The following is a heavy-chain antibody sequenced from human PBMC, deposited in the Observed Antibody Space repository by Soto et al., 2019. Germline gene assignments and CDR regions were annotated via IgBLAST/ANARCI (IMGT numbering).Heavy chain of an antibody. V-gene: IGHV4-59*08. D-gene: IGHD3-9*01. J-gene: IGHJ4*02. CDR1: GGSISSYY. CDR2: IYYSGDT. CDR3: ARHPQVTYYDILTGYTTWPRYYFDY. Sequence: SETLSLTCTVSGGSISSYYWSWIRQPPGKGLEWIGYIYYSGDTNYNPSLKSRVIISVDTSKNQFTLKLSSVTAADTAVYYCARHPQVTYYDILTGYTTWPRYYFDYWGQGSLVTVSS.